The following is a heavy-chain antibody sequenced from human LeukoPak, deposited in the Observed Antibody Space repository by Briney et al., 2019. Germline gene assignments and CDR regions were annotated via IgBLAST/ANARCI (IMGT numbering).Heavy chain of an antibody. Sequence: PGGSLRLSCVVSGFNSEDHAMHWVRHAPGKGLEWVSGIYWSSSGTGYADSVKGRFTVSRDSAKNSLYLQMNSLKTEDTAVYYCTTDPTVTDQGVDYWGQGTLVTVSS. D-gene: IGHD4-17*01. CDR3: TTDPTVTDQGVDY. V-gene: IGHV3-9*02. CDR2: IYWSSSGT. J-gene: IGHJ4*02. CDR1: GFNSEDHA.